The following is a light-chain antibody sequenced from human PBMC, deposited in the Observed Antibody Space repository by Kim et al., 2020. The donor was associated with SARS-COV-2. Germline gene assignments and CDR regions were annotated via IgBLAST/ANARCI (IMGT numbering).Light chain of an antibody. V-gene: IGLV2-23*01. Sequence: QSALTQPASVSGSPGQSITISCTGTSSDVGSYNLVSWYQQHPGKAPKLMIYEGSKRPSGASNRFSGSKSGTTASLTISGLQAEDEADYYCCSYAGSSVFGGGTQLTVL. CDR2: EGS. CDR3: CSYAGSSV. J-gene: IGLJ3*02. CDR1: SSDVGSYNL.